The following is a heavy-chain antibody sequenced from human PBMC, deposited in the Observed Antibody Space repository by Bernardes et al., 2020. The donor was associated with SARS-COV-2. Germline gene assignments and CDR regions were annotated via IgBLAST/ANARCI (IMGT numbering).Heavy chain of an antibody. CDR1: GFIFSRNA. V-gene: IGHV3-23*01. D-gene: IGHD1-1*01. Sequence: GGSLRLSCAASGFIFSRNAMTWVRQAPGKGLEWLSGISGSGGSTYYADSVKGRFTISRNNSKNTLYLEMNSLKAEDTAIYYCAKCVQGSYAMDVWGQGTTDCVAS. CDR2: ISGSGGST. CDR3: AKCVQGSYAMDV. J-gene: IGHJ6*02.